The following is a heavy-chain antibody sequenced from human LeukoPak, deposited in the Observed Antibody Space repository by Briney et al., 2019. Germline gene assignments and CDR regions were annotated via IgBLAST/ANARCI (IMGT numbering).Heavy chain of an antibody. D-gene: IGHD4-11*01. J-gene: IGHJ6*04. V-gene: IGHV3-7*03. CDR3: ARRLGDYYYYGMDA. Sequence: GGSLRLSCAASGFTFSSYWMSWVRQAPGKGLEWVANIKQDGSEKYYVDSVKGRFTISRDNAKNSLYLQMNSLRAEDTAVYYCARRLGDYYYYGMDAWGKGTTVTVSS. CDR1: GFTFSSYW. CDR2: IKQDGSEK.